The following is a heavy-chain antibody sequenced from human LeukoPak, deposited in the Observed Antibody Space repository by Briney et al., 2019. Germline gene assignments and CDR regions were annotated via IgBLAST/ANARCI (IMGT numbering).Heavy chain of an antibody. D-gene: IGHD6-19*01. CDR3: ARAPTYSSGWYYFDY. CDR2: ISSSSSTI. Sequence: GRSLRLSCAASGFTFSSYSMNWVRQAPGKGLEWVSYISSSSSTIYYADSVKGRFTISRDNAKNSLYLQMNSLRAEDTAVYYCARAPTYSSGWYYFDYWGQGTLVAVSS. V-gene: IGHV3-48*04. J-gene: IGHJ4*02. CDR1: GFTFSSYS.